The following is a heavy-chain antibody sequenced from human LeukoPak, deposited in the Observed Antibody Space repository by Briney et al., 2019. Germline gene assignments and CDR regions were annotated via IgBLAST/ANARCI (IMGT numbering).Heavy chain of an antibody. V-gene: IGHV4-34*01. CDR2: INHSGST. Sequence: PSETLSLTCAVYGGSFSGYYWRWIRQPPGKGLEWIGEINHSGSTNYNPSLKSRVAISVDTSKNQFSLKLSSVTAADTAVYYCARSITMVRGVLPWGQGTLVTVSS. CDR3: ARSITMVRGVLP. CDR1: GGSFSGYY. J-gene: IGHJ5*02. D-gene: IGHD3-10*01.